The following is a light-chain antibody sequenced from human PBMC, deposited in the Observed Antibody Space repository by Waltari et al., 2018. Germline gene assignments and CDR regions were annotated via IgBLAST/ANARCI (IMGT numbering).Light chain of an antibody. V-gene: IGKV3-20*01. CDR3: QHYVRLPVT. J-gene: IGKJ4*02. CDR1: QSVGGS. CDR2: GAS. Sequence: EIVLTQSPGILSLSPGEGATLSCRASQSVGGSLAWYQQKPGQAPRLVISGASNRATGIPDRFSGSGSGTDFSLTISRLEPEDFAVYYCQHYVRLPVTFGRGTKVEIK.